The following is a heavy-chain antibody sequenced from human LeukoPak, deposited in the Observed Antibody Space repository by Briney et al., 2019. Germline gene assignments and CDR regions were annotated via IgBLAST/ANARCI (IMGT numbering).Heavy chain of an antibody. Sequence: SETLSLTCTVSGGSISSSTYYWGWIRQPPGKGLEWIGCLYYSGSTYYNPSLKSRVTISVDTSKNQFSLKLSSVTAADTAVYYCARHVPFCSTTSCSIYYFDYWGQGTLVTVSS. CDR2: LYYSGST. J-gene: IGHJ4*02. CDR1: GGSISSSTYY. CDR3: ARHVPFCSTTSCSIYYFDY. D-gene: IGHD2-2*01. V-gene: IGHV4-39*01.